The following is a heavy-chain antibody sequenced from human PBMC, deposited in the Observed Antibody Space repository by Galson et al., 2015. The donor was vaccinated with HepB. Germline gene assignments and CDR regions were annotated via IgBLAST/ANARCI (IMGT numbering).Heavy chain of an antibody. Sequence: SLRLSCAASGFTFDDYAMHWVRQAPGKGLEWVSGISWNRGSIGYADSVKGRFTISRDNAKNSLYLQMNSLRAEDTALYYCAKDRGPVVALAWYFDLWGRGTLVTVSS. CDR3: AKDRGPVVALAWYFDL. V-gene: IGHV3-9*01. CDR2: ISWNRGSI. CDR1: GFTFDDYA. J-gene: IGHJ2*01. D-gene: IGHD2-15*01.